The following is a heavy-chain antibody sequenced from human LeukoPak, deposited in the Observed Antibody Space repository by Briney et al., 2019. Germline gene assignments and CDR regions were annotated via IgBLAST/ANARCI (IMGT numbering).Heavy chain of an antibody. D-gene: IGHD3-10*01. V-gene: IGHV3-21*01. CDR2: ISSSSSYI. Sequence: GGSLRLSCAASGFTFSSYSMNWFRKAPGKGLDWASSISSSSSYIYYADSVKGRFTISRDNAKNSLYLQMNSLRAEDTAVYYCARVAMWRFGDAFDIWGQGTMVTVSS. J-gene: IGHJ3*02. CDR1: GFTFSSYS. CDR3: ARVAMWRFGDAFDI.